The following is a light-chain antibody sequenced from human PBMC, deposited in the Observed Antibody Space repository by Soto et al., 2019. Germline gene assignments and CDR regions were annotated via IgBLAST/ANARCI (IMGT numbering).Light chain of an antibody. CDR3: LQFYNMQLT. CDR2: LAS. V-gene: IGKV4-1*01. CDR1: QSVLDTSNNVNF. J-gene: IGKJ4*01. Sequence: DIVMIQSPDSLAVSLGERATINCKANQSVLDTSNNVNFLTWYQHKAGQPPKLLIYLASTRESGVPDRFSGSGSGTDFTLTISSLQAEDVATYYCLQFYNMQLTFGGGTKVEIK.